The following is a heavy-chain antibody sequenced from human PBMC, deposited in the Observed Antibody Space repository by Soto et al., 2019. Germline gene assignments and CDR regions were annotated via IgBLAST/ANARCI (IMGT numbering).Heavy chain of an antibody. V-gene: IGHV4-31*03. CDR3: VRVVTRGNRWFGP. CDR1: GGSMSSGGYY. J-gene: IGHJ5*02. CDR2: IYNSGST. Sequence: SETLSLTCIVSGGSMSSGGYYWSWIRQHPGRGLEWIGYIYNSGSTYYNPSLESRAFITIDTSESQFSLKLTSVTAADTAVYYCVRVVTRGNRWFGPWGQGTLVTVSS. D-gene: IGHD1-26*01.